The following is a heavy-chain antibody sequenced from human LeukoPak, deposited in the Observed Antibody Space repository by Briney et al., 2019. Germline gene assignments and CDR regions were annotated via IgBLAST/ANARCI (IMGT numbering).Heavy chain of an antibody. V-gene: IGHV3-53*01. CDR3: ARRAGGYSHPYDY. CDR2: IYSGGYT. J-gene: IGHJ4*02. CDR1: GFTFSSYW. D-gene: IGHD4-23*01. Sequence: GGSLRLSCAASGFTFSSYWMSWVRQAPGKGLEWVSIIYSGGYTDYADSVKGRFTISRDNSKNTLYLQMNNLRAEDTAVYYCARRAGGYSHPYDYWGQGTLVTVSS.